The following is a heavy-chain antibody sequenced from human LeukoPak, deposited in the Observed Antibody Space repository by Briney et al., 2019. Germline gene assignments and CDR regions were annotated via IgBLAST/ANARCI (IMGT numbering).Heavy chain of an antibody. CDR3: ARVHTAATGAFDS. CDR2: IKPDGSEK. D-gene: IGHD1-26*01. Sequence: ETLSLTCTVSGGSISSYYWSWIRQAPGKGLEWVASIKPDGSEKQYLDSVKGRFTNSRDNAKNSLYLQMNSLRAEDTAMYYCARVHTAATGAFDSWGQGTLVTVSS. V-gene: IGHV3-7*01. J-gene: IGHJ4*02. CDR1: GGSISSYY.